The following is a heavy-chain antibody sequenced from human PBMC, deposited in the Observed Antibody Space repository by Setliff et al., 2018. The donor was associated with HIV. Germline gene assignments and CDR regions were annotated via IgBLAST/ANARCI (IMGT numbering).Heavy chain of an antibody. Sequence: ETLSLTCTVSGVSISSGSYYWSWVRQAPGKGLEWLSDSGSSTYYAVSVKGRFTVSRDNSKNTLFLLMSSLRVEDTAVYYCAKTCPGSGCYAFDSWGQGTMVTVS. CDR2: SGSST. D-gene: IGHD2-15*01. J-gene: IGHJ3*02. CDR3: AKTCPGSGCYAFDS. CDR1: GVSISSGSYY. V-gene: IGHV3-53*01.